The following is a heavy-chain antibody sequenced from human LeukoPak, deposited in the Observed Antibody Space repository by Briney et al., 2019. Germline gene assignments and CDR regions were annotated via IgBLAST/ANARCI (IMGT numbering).Heavy chain of an antibody. J-gene: IGHJ4*02. CDR1: GFTLGDYA. CDR3: TREGSYCSSTSCRFDY. CDR2: IRSKAYGVRTT. Sequence: GGSLRLSCTASGFTLGDYAMSWVRQAPRKGLGWVGFIRSKAYGVRTTEYAASVKGRFTISRDDSKSIAYLQMNSLKTEDTAVYYCTREGSYCSSTSCRFDYWGQGTLVTVSS. V-gene: IGHV3-49*04. D-gene: IGHD2-2*01.